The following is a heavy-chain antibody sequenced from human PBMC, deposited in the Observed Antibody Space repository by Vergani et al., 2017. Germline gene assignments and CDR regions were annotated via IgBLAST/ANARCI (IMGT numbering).Heavy chain of an antibody. V-gene: IGHV4-34*01. Sequence: QVQLQQWGAGLLKPSETLSLTCAVHGGSFSGYYWSWIRQPPGKGLEWLGEINHSGSTNYNPSLKSRVTISVDTSKNQFSLKLSSVTAADTAVYYCAKADTGNYGETTGYYKSVDVWGKGVTVTVSS. J-gene: IGHJ6*03. D-gene: IGHD4-11*01. CDR2: INHSGST. CDR1: GGSFSGYY. CDR3: AKADTGNYGETTGYYKSVDV.